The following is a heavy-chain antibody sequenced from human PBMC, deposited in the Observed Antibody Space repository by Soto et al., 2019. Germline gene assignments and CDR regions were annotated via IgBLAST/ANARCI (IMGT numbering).Heavy chain of an antibody. V-gene: IGHV1-8*01. J-gene: IGHJ3*02. CDR3: ARGRYSSGGDAFDI. D-gene: IGHD6-19*01. Sequence: ASVKVSCKASGYTFTSYDINWVRQATGQGLEWMGWMNPNSGNTGYAQKFQGRVTMTRNTSISTAYVELSSLRSEDTAVYYCARGRYSSGGDAFDIWGQGTMVTVSS. CDR2: MNPNSGNT. CDR1: GYTFTSYD.